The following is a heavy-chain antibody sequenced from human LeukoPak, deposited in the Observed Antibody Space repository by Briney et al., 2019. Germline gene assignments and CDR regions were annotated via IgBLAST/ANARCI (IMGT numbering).Heavy chain of an antibody. CDR2: IYYSGST. CDR1: GGSISSSSYY. V-gene: IGHV4-39*07. D-gene: IGHD1-26*01. Sequence: SETLSLTCTVSGGSISSSSYYWGWIRQPPGKGLEWIGSIYYSGSTNYNPSLKSRVTISVDTSKNQFSLKLSSVTAADTAVYYCARDRGSFDYYYYMDVWGKGTTVTVSS. CDR3: ARDRGSFDYYYYMDV. J-gene: IGHJ6*03.